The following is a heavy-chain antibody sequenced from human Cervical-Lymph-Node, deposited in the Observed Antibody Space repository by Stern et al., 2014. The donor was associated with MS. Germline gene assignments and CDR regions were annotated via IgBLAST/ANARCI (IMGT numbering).Heavy chain of an antibody. V-gene: IGHV1-18*01. J-gene: IGHJ3*02. Sequence: QVQLVESGAEVKKPGASVKVSFQASGYTFTSFGISWVRQAPGQGLAWMGVISADNGNTNYAQKLQSRVTMTTDTSTSTAYMELRSRRSDDTAVYYCARGLLGSENAFDIWGQGTMVTVSS. CDR2: ISADNGNT. D-gene: IGHD2-15*01. CDR1: GYTFTSFG. CDR3: ARGLLGSENAFDI.